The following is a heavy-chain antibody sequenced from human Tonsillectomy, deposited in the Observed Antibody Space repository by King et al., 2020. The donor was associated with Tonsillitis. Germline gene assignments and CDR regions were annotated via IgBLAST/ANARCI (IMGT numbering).Heavy chain of an antibody. J-gene: IGHJ4*02. D-gene: IGHD3-10*01. CDR3: ARGGRGRADY. CDR1: ASSFSGYY. Sequence: VQLQQWGAGLLKPSETLSLTCAAYASSFSGYYWSWIRQPPGKGLEWIGEINHSGNTNYNTSLQRRVTISEDTSKNQCSLNLISVTAADTAVYYCARGGRGRADYWGQGTLVIVSS. CDR2: INHSGNT. V-gene: IGHV4-34*01.